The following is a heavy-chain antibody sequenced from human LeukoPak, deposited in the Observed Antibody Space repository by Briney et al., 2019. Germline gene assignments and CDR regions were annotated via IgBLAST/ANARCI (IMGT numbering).Heavy chain of an antibody. D-gene: IGHD6-13*01. Sequence: PSETLSLSCGVSGVSFSDYFWSWVRQPPGKGLEWIWEIERGGSTVYSPTLESRVTMSLDTSTLQFSLRLTSVTAADTAVYFCARVGLAGSSWSWFDPWGQGTLVTVSS. CDR1: GVSFSDYF. J-gene: IGHJ5*02. CDR2: IERGGST. CDR3: ARVGLAGSSWSWFDP. V-gene: IGHV4-34*01.